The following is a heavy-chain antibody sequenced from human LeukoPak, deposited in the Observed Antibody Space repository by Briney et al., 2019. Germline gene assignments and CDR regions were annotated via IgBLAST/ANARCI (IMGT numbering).Heavy chain of an antibody. CDR2: IRNKANSYTT. CDR3: GRGVCSGGTCYSGDF. Sequence: GGSLRLSCVAAGFTFTDHYMDWVRQAPGKGLEWVGRIRNKANSYTTEYAASVKGRFTISRDDSKNSLYVQMNSLKTEDTAVYYCGRGVCSGGTCYSGDFWGQGTQVTVSS. J-gene: IGHJ4*02. V-gene: IGHV3-72*01. CDR1: GFTFTDHY. D-gene: IGHD2-15*01.